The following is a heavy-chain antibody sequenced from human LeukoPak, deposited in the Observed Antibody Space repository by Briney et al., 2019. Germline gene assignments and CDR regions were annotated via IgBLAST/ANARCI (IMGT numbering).Heavy chain of an antibody. CDR1: GFTVSSNY. J-gene: IGHJ4*02. D-gene: IGHD2-2*01. CDR3: ARGRSWNCSSTSCFDY. V-gene: IGHV3-53*01. Sequence: GGSLRLSCAASGFTVSSNYMSWVRQAPGKGLEWVSVIYSGGSTYYADSVKGRFTISSDNSKNTLYLQMNSLRAEDTAVYYWARGRSWNCSSTSCFDYWGQGNLVTVSS. CDR2: IYSGGST.